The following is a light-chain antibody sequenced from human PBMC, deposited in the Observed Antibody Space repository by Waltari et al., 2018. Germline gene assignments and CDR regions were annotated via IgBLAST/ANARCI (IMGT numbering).Light chain of an antibody. CDR2: NNN. Sequence: QSVLTQPPSASGTPGQRVSISCSGSSSNIGGNYVYWYLQVPGTAPKLLIYNNNERPSGVSDRFSGSKSSTSASLAISGLRSEDEADYYCAAWDDSLGGLVFGGGTKVTVL. V-gene: IGLV1-47*01. CDR3: AAWDDSLGGLV. J-gene: IGLJ2*01. CDR1: SSNIGGNY.